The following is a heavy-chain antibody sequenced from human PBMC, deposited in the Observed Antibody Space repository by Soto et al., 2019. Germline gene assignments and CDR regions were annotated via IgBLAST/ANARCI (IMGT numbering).Heavy chain of an antibody. J-gene: IGHJ5*02. Sequence: SETLSLTCAVSGYSISSGYYWGWLRQPPGKGLEWIGSIYHSGSTYYNPSLKSRVTISVDTSKNQFSLKLSSVTAAATAVYYCARVSLVVPAAILGWFDPWGQGTLVTVSS. CDR2: IYHSGST. CDR3: ARVSLVVPAAILGWFDP. V-gene: IGHV4-38-2*01. D-gene: IGHD2-2*02. CDR1: GYSISSGYY.